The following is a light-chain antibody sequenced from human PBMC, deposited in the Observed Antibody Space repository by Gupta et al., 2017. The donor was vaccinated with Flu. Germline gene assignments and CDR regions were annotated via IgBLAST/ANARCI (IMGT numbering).Light chain of an antibody. Sequence: SVLTPPPSVSAAPRQRVTISCSGSSSNIGNNAVNWYQQLPGQAPKLLIYYDDLLPSGVADRFSGSKSGTSASLAISGIQAEDEADYYCAAWDDSLNGLVFGGGTKLTVL. CDR1: SSNIGNNA. CDR3: AAWDDSLNGLV. CDR2: YDD. J-gene: IGLJ3*02. V-gene: IGLV1-36*01.